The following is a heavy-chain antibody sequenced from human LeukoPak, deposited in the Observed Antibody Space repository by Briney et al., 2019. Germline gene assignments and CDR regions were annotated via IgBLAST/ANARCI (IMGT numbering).Heavy chain of an antibody. D-gene: IGHD2-2*01. J-gene: IGHJ6*03. V-gene: IGHV1-69*06. CDR3: ARAPLGYCSSTSCYAGSYYYYYYMDV. Sequence: SVKVSCKASGGTFSSYAISWVRQAPGQGLEWMGGIIPIFGTANYAQKFQGRVTITADKSTSTAYMELSSLRSEDTAVYYCARAPLGYCSSTSCYAGSYYYYYYMDVWGKGTTVTVSS. CDR2: IIPIFGTA. CDR1: GGTFSSYA.